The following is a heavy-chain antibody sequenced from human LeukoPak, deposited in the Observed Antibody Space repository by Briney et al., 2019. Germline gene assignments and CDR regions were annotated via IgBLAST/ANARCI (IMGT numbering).Heavy chain of an antibody. V-gene: IGHV3-49*04. CDR3: TRDPRGSYGPDAFDI. J-gene: IGHJ3*02. CDR1: GFTFGDYD. Sequence: PGGSLRLSCTASGFTFGDYDMNWVRQAPGKGLQWVGFIRSKAYGGTTEYAASVKGRFTISRDDPKSSGYLQMNSLKTEDTAVYYCTRDPRGSYGPDAFDIWGQGTMVTVSS. CDR2: IRSKAYGGTT. D-gene: IGHD1-26*01.